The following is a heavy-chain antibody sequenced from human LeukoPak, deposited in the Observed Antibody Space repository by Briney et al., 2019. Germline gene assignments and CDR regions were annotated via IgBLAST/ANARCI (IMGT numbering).Heavy chain of an antibody. J-gene: IGHJ4*02. V-gene: IGHV1-24*01. D-gene: IGHD3-22*01. CDR3: LTHPTYYNDGTGYYSYDY. CDR2: FEPADGET. Sequence: GASVKVSCKVSGYTLSELSIHWVRQAPGKGLGWMGRFEPADGETIYAQKFQGRVTMTEDTSTNTAYMELSILRSEDTAVYYCLTHPTYYNDGTGYYSYDYWGQGTLVTVSS. CDR1: GYTLSELS.